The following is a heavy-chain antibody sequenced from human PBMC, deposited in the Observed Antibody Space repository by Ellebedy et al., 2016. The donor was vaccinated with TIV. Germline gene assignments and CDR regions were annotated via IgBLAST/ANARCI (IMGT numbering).Heavy chain of an antibody. Sequence: ASVKVSCKASGGTFNWYGISWVRQAPGQGLEWMGWISADNGNTNYAQKLQGRVTMTTDTPTSTAYMELRSLRYDDTAVYYCARVKDYGDYGAAFDIWGQGTMVTVSS. V-gene: IGHV1-18*01. J-gene: IGHJ3*02. CDR1: GGTFNWYG. D-gene: IGHD4-17*01. CDR2: ISADNGNT. CDR3: ARVKDYGDYGAAFDI.